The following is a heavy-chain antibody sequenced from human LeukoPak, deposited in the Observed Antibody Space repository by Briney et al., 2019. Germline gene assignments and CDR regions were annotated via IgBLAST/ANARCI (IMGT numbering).Heavy chain of an antibody. CDR3: ARGHSTSSSYFCNGMDV. V-gene: IGHV4-31*03. D-gene: IGHD6-6*01. J-gene: IGHJ6*02. Sequence: SETLSLTCTVAGGSISSGAYWWTWIRQDPVKGLEWIGYIYYSGSTYYNPSLRSRVNISVDASKNQFSLKLSSVTAADTAVYYCARGHSTSSSYFCNGMDVWGQGTTVTVSS. CDR2: IYYSGST. CDR1: GGSISSGAYW.